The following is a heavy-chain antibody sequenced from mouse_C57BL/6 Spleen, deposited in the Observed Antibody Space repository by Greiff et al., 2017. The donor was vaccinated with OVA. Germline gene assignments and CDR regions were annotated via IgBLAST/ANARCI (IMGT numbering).Heavy chain of an antibody. J-gene: IGHJ2*01. V-gene: IGHV8-8*01. Sequence: QVTLKVSGPGILQPSQTLSLTCSFSGFSLSTFGMGVGWIRQPPGKGLEWLAHLWWDDDKYYHPALKSRHTTSKETSKNQVFLKIANVDTADTATYYCARIDDAGGYFDYWGQGTTLTVAS. CDR2: LWWDDDK. CDR3: ARIDDAGGYFDY. CDR1: GFSLSTFGMG.